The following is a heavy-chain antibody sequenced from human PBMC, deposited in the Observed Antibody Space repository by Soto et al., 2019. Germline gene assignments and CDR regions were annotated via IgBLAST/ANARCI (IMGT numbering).Heavy chain of an antibody. CDR1: GFTVSSNY. CDR2: IYSGGST. CDR3: ARDAAPAYYYMDV. J-gene: IGHJ6*03. V-gene: IGHV3-53*04. Sequence: EVQLVESGGGLVQPGWSLRLSCAASGFTVSSNYMSWVRQAPGKGLEWVSVIYSGGSTYYSDSVKGRFTISRHNSKNTLYLQMNSLRDEDTAVYYCARDAAPAYYYMDVWGKGTTVTVSS.